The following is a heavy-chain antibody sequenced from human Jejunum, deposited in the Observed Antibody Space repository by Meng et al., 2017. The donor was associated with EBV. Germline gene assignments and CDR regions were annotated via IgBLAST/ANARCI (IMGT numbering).Heavy chain of an antibody. CDR2: IKSNTDGGTV. V-gene: IGHV3-15*01. J-gene: IGHJ5*02. CDR1: GFTFFDAW. D-gene: IGHD2-2*01. CDR3: TIELLLRHCTSTSCFAP. Sequence: EVQLVESGGGLVTPGGSLGLSCAASGFTFFDAWMSWVRLAPGKGLEWLGRIKSNTDGGTVDYAAPVKGRFTISRDDSKDTLYLQMNSLKTEDTGVYYCTIELLLRHCTSTSCFAPWGQGTLFTVSS.